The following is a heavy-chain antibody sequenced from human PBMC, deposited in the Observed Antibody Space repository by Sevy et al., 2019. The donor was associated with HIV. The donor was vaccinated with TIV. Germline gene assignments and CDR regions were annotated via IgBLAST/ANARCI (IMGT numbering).Heavy chain of an antibody. D-gene: IGHD2-8*01. CDR2: LSFGCAEI. J-gene: IGHJ4*02. Sequence: GGSLRLSCAASGFTFSKYSMSWVRQPPGKGLEWVSTLSFGCAEINHADSVKGRFTISRDNSKNSLYLQMNNLRAEDTAVYYCAREGCTKPHDYWGQGTLVTVSS. CDR3: AREGCTKPHDY. V-gene: IGHV3-23*01. CDR1: GFTFSKYS.